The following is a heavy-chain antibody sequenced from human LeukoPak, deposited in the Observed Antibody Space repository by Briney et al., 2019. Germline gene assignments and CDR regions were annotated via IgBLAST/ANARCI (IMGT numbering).Heavy chain of an antibody. V-gene: IGHV3-53*01. CDR2: IYSGGST. CDR1: GFSVSSHY. Sequence: GSLRLSCAASGFSVSSHYMSWVRHAPGKGLEWVSIIYSGGSTYYADSVKGRFTISRDNSKNTLYLQANNLRAEDTAMYYCARTIVGTTTAADYFDYWGQGTLVTVSS. J-gene: IGHJ4*02. CDR3: ARTIVGTTTAADYFDY. D-gene: IGHD1-26*01.